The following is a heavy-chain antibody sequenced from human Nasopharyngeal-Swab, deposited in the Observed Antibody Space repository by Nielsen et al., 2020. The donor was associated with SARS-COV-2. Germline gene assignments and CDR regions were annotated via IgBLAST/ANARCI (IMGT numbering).Heavy chain of an antibody. CDR1: GYTLTELS. Sequence: ASVKVSCKVSGYTLTELSMHWVRQAPGKGLEWVGGFDPDDGDTIYAQKFQGRVTMTEDTSTDTAYMELSSLTSEDTAVYYCTTVAGSYGRFDYWGQGTLVTVSS. V-gene: IGHV1-24*01. D-gene: IGHD1-26*01. J-gene: IGHJ4*02. CDR3: TTVAGSYGRFDY. CDR2: FDPDDGDT.